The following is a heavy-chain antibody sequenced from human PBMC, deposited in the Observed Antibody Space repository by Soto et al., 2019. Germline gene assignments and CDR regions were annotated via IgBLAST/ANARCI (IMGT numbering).Heavy chain of an antibody. V-gene: IGHV3-30*03. Sequence: GGSLRLSCAASGFIFNNYGIHWVRQAPGKGLDWVAVASYDESDNKYGDSVKGRFTLSRDNSKNTVYLQMNSLTAEDTAVYYCARDDVLCDGGRCYGVPLDVWGKGTTVTVSS. D-gene: IGHD2-15*01. CDR3: ARDDVLCDGGRCYGVPLDV. J-gene: IGHJ6*04. CDR1: GFIFNNYG. CDR2: ASYDESDN.